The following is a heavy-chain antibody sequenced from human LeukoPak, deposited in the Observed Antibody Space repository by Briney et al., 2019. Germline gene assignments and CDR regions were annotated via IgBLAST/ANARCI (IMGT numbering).Heavy chain of an antibody. D-gene: IGHD1-1*01. Sequence: SETLSLTCTVSGGSISSSSYYWGWIRQPPGKGLEWIGSIYYSGSTYYSPSLKSRVTISLDTSKNQFSLKLTSVTAADTAVYYCARLESYYYYYMDVWGKGTTVTVSS. CDR3: ARLESYYYYYMDV. CDR2: IYYSGST. CDR1: GGSISSSSYY. J-gene: IGHJ6*03. V-gene: IGHV4-39*01.